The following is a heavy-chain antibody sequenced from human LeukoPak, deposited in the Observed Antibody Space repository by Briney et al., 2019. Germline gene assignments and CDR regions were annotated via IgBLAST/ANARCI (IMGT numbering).Heavy chain of an antibody. CDR2: INPNSGGT. J-gene: IGHJ6*02. Sequence: ASVKVSCKASGYTFTGYYMHWVRQAPGQGLEWMGWINPNSGGTNYAQKFQGWVTMTRDTSISTAYVELSRLRSDDTAAYYCARDSRTGYDFWSGYYTGSGPTREYGMDVWGQGTTVTVSS. D-gene: IGHD3-3*01. CDR3: ARDSRTGYDFWSGYYTGSGPTREYGMDV. CDR1: GYTFTGYY. V-gene: IGHV1-2*04.